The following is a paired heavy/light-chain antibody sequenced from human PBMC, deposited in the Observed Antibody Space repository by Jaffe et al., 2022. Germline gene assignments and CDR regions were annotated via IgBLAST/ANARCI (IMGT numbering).Heavy chain of an antibody. D-gene: IGHD6-13*01. V-gene: IGHV1-69*05. CDR2: IIPIFGTA. Sequence: QVQLVQSGAEVKKPGSSVKVSCKASGGTFSSYAISWVRQAPGQGLEWMGGIIPIFGTANYAQKFQGRVTITTDESTSTAYMELSSLRSEDTAVYYCARDEVYSSSWYRAFDIWGQGTMVTVSS. CDR3: ARDEVYSSSWYRAFDI. CDR1: GGTFSSYA. J-gene: IGHJ3*02.
Light chain of an antibody. CDR2: DAS. J-gene: IGKJ4*01. CDR3: QQYDNLPRLT. CDR1: QDISNY. Sequence: DIQMTQSPSSLSASVGDRVTITCQASQDISNYLNWYQQKPGKAPKLLIYDASNLETGVPSRFSGSGSGTDFTFTISSLQPEDIATYYCQQYDNLPRLTFGGGTKVEIK. V-gene: IGKV1-33*01.